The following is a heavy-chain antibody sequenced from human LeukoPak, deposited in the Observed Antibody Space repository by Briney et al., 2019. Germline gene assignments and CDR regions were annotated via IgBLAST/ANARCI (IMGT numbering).Heavy chain of an antibody. D-gene: IGHD6-13*01. CDR3: ARALYSSSWDFDY. V-gene: IGHV1-3*01. Sequence: ASVKVSCKASRYTYTSYAMHWVRQAPGQRLEWMGWINAGNGNTKYSQKFQGRVTITRDTSASTAYMELSSLRSEDTAVYYCARALYSSSWDFDYWGQGTLVTVSS. J-gene: IGHJ4*02. CDR1: RYTYTSYA. CDR2: INAGNGNT.